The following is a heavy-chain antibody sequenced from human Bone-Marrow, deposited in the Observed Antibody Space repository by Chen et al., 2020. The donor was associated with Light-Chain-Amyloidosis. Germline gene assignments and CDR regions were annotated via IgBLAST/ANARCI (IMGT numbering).Heavy chain of an antibody. D-gene: IGHD6-6*01. CDR1: GFTFASYT. CDR2: IDSSGTYI. Sequence: GLVKPGGSLRFSCAASGFTFASYTMNWVRQAPGKGLEWVSSIDSSGTYINYADSTRGRFSISRDNAKNSLYLQITSLRAEDTAVYYCARDQVEYKFFYYMDVWGKGTTVTVSS. CDR3: ARDQVEYKFFYYMDV. V-gene: IGHV3-21*06. J-gene: IGHJ6*03.